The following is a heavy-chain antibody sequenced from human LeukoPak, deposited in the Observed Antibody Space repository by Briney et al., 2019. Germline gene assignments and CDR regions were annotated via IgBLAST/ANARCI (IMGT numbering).Heavy chain of an antibody. Sequence: SGTLSLTCNVSGGSISRYYWSWIRQPAGKGLEWIGRVYTSGSTNYNPSLKSRVTMSVETSKSQFSLKLSSVTAADTAMYYCARAVYSSILYYFDYWGQGTLVTVSS. CDR3: ARAVYSSILYYFDY. J-gene: IGHJ4*02. CDR2: VYTSGST. D-gene: IGHD6-13*01. CDR1: GGSISRYY. V-gene: IGHV4-4*07.